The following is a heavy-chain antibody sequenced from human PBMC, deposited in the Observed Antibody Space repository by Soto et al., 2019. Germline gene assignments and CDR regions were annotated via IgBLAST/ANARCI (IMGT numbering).Heavy chain of an antibody. CDR2: VYYTGST. CDR3: ARSVAVPGARIDY. Sequence: SETLSLTCSVSGGSISCSYWSWIRQSPGKGLEWLGYVYYTGSTNYSPSLRSRVSISVDTSKNEFSLRLSSVTAADTAVYFCARSVAVPGARIDYWGQGTQVTVSS. V-gene: IGHV4-59*01. CDR1: GGSISCSY. D-gene: IGHD6-19*01. J-gene: IGHJ4*02.